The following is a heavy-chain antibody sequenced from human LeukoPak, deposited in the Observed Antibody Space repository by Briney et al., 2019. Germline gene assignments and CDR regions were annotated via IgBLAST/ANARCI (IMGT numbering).Heavy chain of an antibody. CDR2: INHSGST. Sequence: SETLSLTCAVYGGSFSGYYWSWIRQPPGKGLEWIGEINHSGSTNYNPSLKSRVTISVDTSKNQFSLKLSSVTAADTAVYYCARLVGATMGAKYYNWFDPWGQGTLVTVSS. CDR3: ARLVGATMGAKYYNWFDP. J-gene: IGHJ5*02. CDR1: GGSFSGYY. V-gene: IGHV4-34*01. D-gene: IGHD1-26*01.